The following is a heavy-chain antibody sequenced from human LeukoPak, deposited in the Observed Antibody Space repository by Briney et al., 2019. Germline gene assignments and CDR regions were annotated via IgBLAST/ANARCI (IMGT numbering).Heavy chain of an antibody. CDR2: IWYDGSSK. V-gene: IGHV3-33*08. CDR3: ARDFELSH. CDR1: GFPFSRYG. D-gene: IGHD3-16*02. Sequence: GRSLRLSCAASGFPFSRYGMHWVRQAPGKGLEWVTLIWYDGSSKHYAGSVRGRFTISRDNSKNTLYLQMNSLRAEDTAVYYCARDFELSHWGQGTLVTVSS. J-gene: IGHJ4*02.